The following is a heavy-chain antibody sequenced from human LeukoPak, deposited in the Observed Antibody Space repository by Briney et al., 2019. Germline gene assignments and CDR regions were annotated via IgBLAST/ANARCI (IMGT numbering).Heavy chain of an antibody. CDR3: ARDESMVRGVPYYYYMDV. V-gene: IGHV3-7*01. Sequence: PGGSLRLSCAASGFTFSSYWMSWVRQAPGKGLEWVANIKQDGSEKYYVDSVKGRFTISRDNAKNSLYLQMNSLRAEDTAVYYCARDESMVRGVPYYYYMDVWGKGTTVTVSS. J-gene: IGHJ6*03. CDR2: IKQDGSEK. D-gene: IGHD3-10*01. CDR1: GFTFSSYW.